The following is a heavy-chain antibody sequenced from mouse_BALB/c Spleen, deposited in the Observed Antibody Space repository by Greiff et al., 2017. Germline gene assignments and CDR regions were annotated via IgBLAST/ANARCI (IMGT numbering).Heavy chain of an antibody. CDR2: ISYSGST. CDR1: GYSITSDYA. J-gene: IGHJ2*01. V-gene: IGHV3-2*02. D-gene: IGHD1-1*01. Sequence: VQLKESGPGLVKPSQSLSLTCTVTGYSITSDYAWNWIRQFPGNQLEWMGYISYSGSTSYNPSLKSRISITRDTSKNQFFLQLNSVTTEDTATYYCARIYYYGSRYFDYWGQGTTLTVSS. CDR3: ARIYYYGSRYFDY.